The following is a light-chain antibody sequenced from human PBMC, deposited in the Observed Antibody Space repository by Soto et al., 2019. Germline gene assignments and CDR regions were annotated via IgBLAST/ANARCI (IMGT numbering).Light chain of an antibody. V-gene: IGKV3-15*01. J-gene: IGKJ1*01. Sequence: EIVLTQSPVTLSLSPGERATLSCRASQSVRTYLAWYQVKPGQAPRLLIYGASTRATGIPARFSGSGSGTEFTLTISSLQSEDFAVYYCQQYNNWPPWTFGQGTKV. CDR1: QSVRTY. CDR3: QQYNNWPPWT. CDR2: GAS.